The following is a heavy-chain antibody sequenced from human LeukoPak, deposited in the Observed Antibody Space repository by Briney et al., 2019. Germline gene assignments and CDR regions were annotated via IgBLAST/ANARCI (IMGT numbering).Heavy chain of an antibody. CDR3: SGRSGFSSIY. J-gene: IGHJ4*02. Sequence: GGSLRLSCEASGFIFNTHWMNWVRHAPGKGLEWMANISPDGGDEVYVDSVKGRFTISRDNAKNSVYLQMNNLRAEDTAVYYCSGRSGFSSIYWGQGILVTVSS. CDR1: GFIFNTHW. CDR2: ISPDGGDE. D-gene: IGHD2-2*01. V-gene: IGHV3-7*01.